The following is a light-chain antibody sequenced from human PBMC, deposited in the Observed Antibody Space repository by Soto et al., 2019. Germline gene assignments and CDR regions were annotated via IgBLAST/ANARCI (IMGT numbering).Light chain of an antibody. CDR2: GAS. J-gene: IGKJ1*01. CDR3: QQYRSRWT. V-gene: IGKV1-5*01. CDR1: QSIDTW. Sequence: GDRVTITCRASQSIDTWLAWYQQKAGEAPKLLIYGASSLESGVPSRFSGSGSGTKFTLTISSLQPDDFAAYYCQQYRSRWTCGQGTKGDIK.